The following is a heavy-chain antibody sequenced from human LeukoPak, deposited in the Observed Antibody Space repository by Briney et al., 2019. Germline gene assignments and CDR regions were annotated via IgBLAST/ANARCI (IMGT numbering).Heavy chain of an antibody. J-gene: IGHJ3*02. CDR1: GFTFSSYD. D-gene: IGHD1-26*01. CDR3: ARAPSGSRDIAAFDI. V-gene: IGHV3-13*01. Sequence: PGGSLRLSCAASGFTFSSYDMHWVRQATGKGLEWVSAIGTAGDTNYPGSVKGRFTISRENAKNSLYLQMNSLRAGDTAVYYCARAPSGSRDIAAFDIWGHGTMVTVSS. CDR2: IGTAGDT.